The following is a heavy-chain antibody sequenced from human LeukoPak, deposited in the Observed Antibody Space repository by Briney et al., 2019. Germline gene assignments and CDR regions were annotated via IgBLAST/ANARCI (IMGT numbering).Heavy chain of an antibody. CDR3: ATDLLITAVDYDILTGYP. D-gene: IGHD3-9*01. CDR1: GGTFSSYA. CDR2: IIPILGIA. V-gene: IGHV1-69*04. J-gene: IGHJ5*02. Sequence: SVKVSCKASGGTFSSYAISWVRQAPGQGLEWMGRIIPILGIANYAQKFQGRVTITADKSTSTAYMELSSLRSEDTAVYYCATDLLITAVDYDILTGYPWGQGTLVTVSS.